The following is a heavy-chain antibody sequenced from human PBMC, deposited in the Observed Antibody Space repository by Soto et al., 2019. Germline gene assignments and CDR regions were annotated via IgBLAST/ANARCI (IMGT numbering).Heavy chain of an antibody. J-gene: IGHJ4*02. CDR3: ARAPGRDGYNFTYYSDY. D-gene: IGHD1-1*01. CDR2: IIPIFGTA. V-gene: IGHV1-69*12. Sequence: QVQLVQSGAEVKKPGSSVKVSCKASGGTFSSYAISWVRQAPGQGLEWMGGIIPIFGTANYAQKFQGRVTISGDESTSTAYMGLWSLRSEDTAGYYVARAPGRDGYNFTYYSDYWGQGTLVAVSS. CDR1: GGTFSSYA.